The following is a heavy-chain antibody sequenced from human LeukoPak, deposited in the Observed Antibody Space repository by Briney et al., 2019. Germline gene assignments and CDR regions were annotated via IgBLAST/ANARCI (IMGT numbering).Heavy chain of an antibody. CDR3: ARDQLYCSSSSCRNLGWFDP. Sequence: SETLSLTCTVSGGSISSYYWSWIRQPAGKGLEWIGRIYTSGSTNYSPSLKSPVTISIDTSKNQFSLRLISVTAADTAVYYCARDQLYCSSSSCRNLGWFDPWGQGALVTVSS. V-gene: IGHV4-4*07. CDR2: IYTSGST. CDR1: GGSISSYY. D-gene: IGHD2-2*01. J-gene: IGHJ5*02.